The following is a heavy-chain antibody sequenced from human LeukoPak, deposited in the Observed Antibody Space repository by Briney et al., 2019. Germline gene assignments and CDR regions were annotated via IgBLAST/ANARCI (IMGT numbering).Heavy chain of an antibody. Sequence: SETLSLTCTVSGYSISSGYYWGWIRQPPGQGLEWIGSIYHSGSTYYNPSLKSRVTISVDTSKNQFSLKLSSVTAADTAVYYCARDSSSPYWYFDLWGRGTLVTVSS. CDR3: ARDSSSPYWYFDL. J-gene: IGHJ2*01. V-gene: IGHV4-38-2*02. D-gene: IGHD6-13*01. CDR1: GYSISSGYY. CDR2: IYHSGST.